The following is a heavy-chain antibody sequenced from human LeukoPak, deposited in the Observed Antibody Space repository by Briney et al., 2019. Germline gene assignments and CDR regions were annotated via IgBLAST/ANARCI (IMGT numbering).Heavy chain of an antibody. V-gene: IGHV3-30*18. CDR2: ISYDGSNK. Sequence: GGSLRLSCAASGFTFSSYWMSWVRQAPGKGLEWVAVISYDGSNKYYADSVKGRFTISRDNSKNTLYLQMNSLRAEDTAVYYCAKEFGAMVRGVITNYYYYGMDVWGQGTTVTVSS. CDR3: AKEFGAMVRGVITNYYYYGMDV. J-gene: IGHJ6*02. CDR1: GFTFSSYW. D-gene: IGHD3-10*01.